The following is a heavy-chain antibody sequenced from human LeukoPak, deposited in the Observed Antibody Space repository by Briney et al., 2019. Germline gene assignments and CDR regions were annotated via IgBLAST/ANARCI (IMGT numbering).Heavy chain of an antibody. D-gene: IGHD1-1*01. V-gene: IGHV3-74*01. CDR2: INSDGSST. J-gene: IGHJ4*02. CDR1: GFTFSSYW. CDR3: ASHLVQLEPWQFDY. Sequence: PGGSLRLSCAASGFTFSSYWMHWVRLAPGKGLVWVSRINSDGSSTSYADSVKGRFTISRDNAKNTLYLQMNSLRAEDTAVYYCASHLVQLEPWQFDYWGQGTLVTVSS.